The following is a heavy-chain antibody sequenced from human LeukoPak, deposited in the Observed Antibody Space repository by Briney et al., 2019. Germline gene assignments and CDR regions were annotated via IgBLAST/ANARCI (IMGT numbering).Heavy chain of an antibody. V-gene: IGHV4-31*03. Sequence: TSETLSLTCTVSGGSISSGGYYWSWIRQHPGKGLEWIGYIHHSGSSYNNPSLKSRVTILVDRSKNQFSLKLSSVTAADTAVYYCARPFCGGDCQGAFGIWGQGTVVTVSS. D-gene: IGHD2-21*01. CDR3: ARPFCGGDCQGAFGI. CDR1: GGSISSGGYY. J-gene: IGHJ3*02. CDR2: IHHSGSS.